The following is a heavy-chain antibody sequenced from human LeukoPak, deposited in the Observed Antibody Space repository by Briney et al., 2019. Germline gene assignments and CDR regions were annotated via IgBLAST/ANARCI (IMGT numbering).Heavy chain of an antibody. Sequence: GGSLRLSCAASGFTFDDYARQWVRQAPGKGLEWVSLISGDGGSTYYADSVKGRFTISRDNSKNSLYLQMNSLRTEDTALYYCAKDTQLYYDFWSGYIDYWGQGTLVTVSS. CDR3: AKDTQLYYDFWSGYIDY. CDR2: ISGDGGST. D-gene: IGHD3-3*01. V-gene: IGHV3-43*02. J-gene: IGHJ4*02. CDR1: GFTFDDYA.